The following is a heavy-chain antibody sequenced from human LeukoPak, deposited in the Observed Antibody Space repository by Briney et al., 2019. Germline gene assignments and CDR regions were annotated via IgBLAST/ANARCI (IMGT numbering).Heavy chain of an antibody. CDR1: GYTFTGYY. V-gene: IGHV1-2*02. CDR3: ASHPAGGMAFDI. D-gene: IGHD6-13*01. Sequence: ASVKVSCKASGYTFTGYYMHWVRQAPGQGLEWMGWINPNSGGTNYAQKFQGRVTMTRDTSISTAHMELSRLRSDDTAVYYCASHPAGGMAFDIWGQGTMVTVSS. J-gene: IGHJ3*02. CDR2: INPNSGGT.